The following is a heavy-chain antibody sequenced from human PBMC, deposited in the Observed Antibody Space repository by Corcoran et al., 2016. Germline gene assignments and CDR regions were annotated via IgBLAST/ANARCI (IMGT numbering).Heavy chain of an antibody. Sequence: QVQLVQSGAEVKKPGASVKVSCKASGYTFTSYGISWVRQAPGQGLEWMGWISAYNGNTNYAQKLQGRVTMTTDTSTSTAYMELRSLRSDDTAVYYWARAGDCSSTSCYGEFPDYWGQGTLVTVSS. J-gene: IGHJ4*02. CDR3: ARAGDCSSTSCYGEFPDY. V-gene: IGHV1-18*01. D-gene: IGHD2-2*01. CDR2: ISAYNGNT. CDR1: GYTFTSYG.